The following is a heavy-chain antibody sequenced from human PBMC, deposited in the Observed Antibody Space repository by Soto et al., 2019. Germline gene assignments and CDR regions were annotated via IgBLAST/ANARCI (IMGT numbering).Heavy chain of an antibody. V-gene: IGHV3-23*01. CDR3: VKDWSGDTCPCMDV. Sequence: EVQLLESGGDLVQPGGSLRLSCAASGFTFSSYAMSWVRQAPGEGLEWVSTITGSGRSGGTTYYADSVKGXXXISRDXXXXXXXXXXXXXXXXXXXIYYCVKDWSGDTCPCMDVWGQGTTVTVSS. D-gene: IGHD3-3*01. CDR2: ITGSGRSGGTT. CDR1: GFTFSSYA. J-gene: IGHJ6*02.